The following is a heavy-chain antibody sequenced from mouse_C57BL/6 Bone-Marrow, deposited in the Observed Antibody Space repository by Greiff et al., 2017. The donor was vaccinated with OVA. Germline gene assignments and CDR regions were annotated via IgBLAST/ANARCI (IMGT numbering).Heavy chain of an antibody. CDR1: GFTFSDYY. V-gene: IGHV5-12*01. J-gene: IGHJ3*01. CDR3: ARPHYYGSTWFAY. CDR2: ISNGGGST. Sequence: EVMLVESGGGLVQPGGSLKLSCAASGFTFSDYYMYWVRQTPEKRLEWVAYISNGGGSTYYPDTVKGRFTISRANAKNTLYLQMSRLKSEDTAMYYCARPHYYGSTWFAYWGQGTLVTVSA. D-gene: IGHD1-1*01.